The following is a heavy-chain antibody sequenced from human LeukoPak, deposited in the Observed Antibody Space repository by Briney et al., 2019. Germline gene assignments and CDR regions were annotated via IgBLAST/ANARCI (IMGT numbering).Heavy chain of an antibody. CDR3: ARDAYKGLYYFDY. D-gene: IGHD5-24*01. J-gene: IGHJ4*02. Sequence: PGGSLRLSCVGSGFTLSSYHMHWVRQAPGKGLEWLALISYDGSKTYYADSLQGRVIISRDNSKNTLFLQMETLRPEDTAVYYCARDAYKGLYYFDYWGQGTLVTVSS. V-gene: IGHV3-30*03. CDR2: ISYDGSKT. CDR1: GFTLSSYH.